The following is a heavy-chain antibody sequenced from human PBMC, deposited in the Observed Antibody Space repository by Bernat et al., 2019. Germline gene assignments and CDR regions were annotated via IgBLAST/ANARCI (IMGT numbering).Heavy chain of an antibody. Sequence: KESGPTLVKPTQTLTLTCTFSGFSLSTSGVGVGWIRQPPGKALEWLALIYWDDDKRYSPSLKSRLTITKDTSKNQVVLTMTNMDPVDTATYYCAHRWPHSSSWYVDAFDIWGQGTMVTVSS. V-gene: IGHV2-5*02. CDR3: AHRWPHSSSWYVDAFDI. CDR1: GFSLSTSGVG. J-gene: IGHJ3*02. D-gene: IGHD6-13*01. CDR2: IYWDDDK.